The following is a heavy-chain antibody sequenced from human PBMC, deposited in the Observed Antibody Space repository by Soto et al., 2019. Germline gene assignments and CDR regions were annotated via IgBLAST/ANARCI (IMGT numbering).Heavy chain of an antibody. V-gene: IGHV3-15*07. CDR1: GFTFSNAW. J-gene: IGHJ6*02. D-gene: IGHD3-10*01. Sequence: GGSLRLSCAASGFTFSNAWMNWVRQAPGKGLEWVGRIKSKTDGGTTDYAAPVKGRFTISKEDSKNTLYLKMNSLKTEDSAVYYCTTDPGFLARITMVRGVKMGYSGSLNTHYGMDVWGQGTTVTVSS. CDR3: TTDPGFLARITMVRGVKMGYSGSLNTHYGMDV. CDR2: IKSKTDGGTT.